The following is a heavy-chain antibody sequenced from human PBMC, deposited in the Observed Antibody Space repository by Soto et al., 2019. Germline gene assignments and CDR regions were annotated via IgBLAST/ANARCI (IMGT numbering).Heavy chain of an antibody. CDR2: IDDSGRT. CDR3: ARSSIAVAGFDY. CDR1: SGTVSVKSHY. V-gene: IGHV4-39*01. D-gene: IGHD6-19*01. Sequence: SETLSLTCAASSGTVSVKSHYWAWIRQPPGKGLEWIGAIDDSGRTYYSESLKSRATISVDTARNQFSLQLNSVTPEDTAVYYCARSSIAVAGFDYWGQGTLVTVSS. J-gene: IGHJ4*02.